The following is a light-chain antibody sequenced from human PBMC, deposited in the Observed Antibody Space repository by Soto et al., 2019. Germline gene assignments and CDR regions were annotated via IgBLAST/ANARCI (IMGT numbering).Light chain of an antibody. CDR1: SSNIGSNT. V-gene: IGLV1-44*01. CDR3: AAWYDSLNGPWV. J-gene: IGLJ3*02. CDR2: SNN. Sequence: QSALTQPPSASGTPGQRVTISCSGSSSNIGSNTVNWYQQLPGTAPKLLIYSNNQRPSGVTDRFSGSKSGTSASLAISVLKSEDEADYYCAAWYDSLNGPWVFGGGTKLTVL.